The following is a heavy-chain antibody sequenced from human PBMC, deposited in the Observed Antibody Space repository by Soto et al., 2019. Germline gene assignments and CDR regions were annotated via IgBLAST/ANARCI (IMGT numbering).Heavy chain of an antibody. D-gene: IGHD6-19*01. CDR2: IKSDGSST. CDR3: ARSPSSGWYYFDY. Sequence: EVQLVESGGGVVQPGGSLRLSCAASDFTFSNYWMYWVRQAPGKGLVWVSRIKSDGSSTSYADYVEGRFTISRDNAKNTLYLQMNSLRGGDTAVYYCARSPSSGWYYFDYWGQGALVTVAS. J-gene: IGHJ4*02. CDR1: DFTFSNYW. V-gene: IGHV3-74*01.